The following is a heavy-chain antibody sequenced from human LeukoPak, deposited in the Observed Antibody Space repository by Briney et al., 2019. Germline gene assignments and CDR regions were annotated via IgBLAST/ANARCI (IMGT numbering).Heavy chain of an antibody. J-gene: IGHJ3*02. CDR2: ITNSGNSK. CDR3: AKNKWERSGAFDI. CDR1: EFTFSSYS. Sequence: GGSLRLSCAASEFTFSSYSMNWVRQAPGKGLEWVSYITNSGNSKSYADSVKGRFTISRDISKNTLYLQMNSLGVEDTAVYYCAKNKWERSGAFDIWGQGTMVTVSS. V-gene: IGHV3-48*01. D-gene: IGHD1-26*01.